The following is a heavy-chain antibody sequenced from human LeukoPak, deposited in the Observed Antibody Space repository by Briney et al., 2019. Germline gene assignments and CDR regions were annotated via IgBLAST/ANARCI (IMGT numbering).Heavy chain of an antibody. Sequence: GASVKVSCKASGYTFTSYGISWVRQAPGQGLEWMGWISAYNGNTNYAQKLQGRVTMTTDTSTSTAYMELRSLRSDDTAVYYCARSPNIAAAGDFDYWGQGTLVTVSS. CDR3: ARSPNIAAAGDFDY. D-gene: IGHD6-25*01. CDR1: GYTFTSYG. CDR2: ISAYNGNT. V-gene: IGHV1-18*01. J-gene: IGHJ4*02.